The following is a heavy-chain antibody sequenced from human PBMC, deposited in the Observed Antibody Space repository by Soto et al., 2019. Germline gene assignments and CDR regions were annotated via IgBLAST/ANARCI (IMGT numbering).Heavy chain of an antibody. D-gene: IGHD3-16*01. V-gene: IGHV4-59*08. Sequence: SETLSLTCTVSGGSISSYHWSWIRQSPGKGLEWIGYTSNSAPTIYNPSLKSRVTISADTSKSQFSLKLSSVTAADTAVYYCATRPYSENYLGVFDYWGQGALVT. CDR3: ATRPYSENYLGVFDY. CDR1: GGSISSYH. CDR2: TSNSAPT. J-gene: IGHJ4*02.